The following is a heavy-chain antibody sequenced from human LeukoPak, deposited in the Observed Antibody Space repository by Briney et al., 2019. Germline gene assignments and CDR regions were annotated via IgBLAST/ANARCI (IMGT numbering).Heavy chain of an antibody. CDR3: AKDRGSYSTTADS. CDR2: IWYDGTNK. V-gene: IGHV3-33*06. CDR1: GFTFSDYG. D-gene: IGHD1-26*01. Sequence: GRTLRLSCAASGFTFSDYGIHWVRQAPGKGLEWVAVIWYDGTNKYYGDSVKGRFTISRDNSKNTLYLQMNSLRAEDTAVYYCAKDRGSYSTTADSWGQGTLVTVSS. J-gene: IGHJ5*01.